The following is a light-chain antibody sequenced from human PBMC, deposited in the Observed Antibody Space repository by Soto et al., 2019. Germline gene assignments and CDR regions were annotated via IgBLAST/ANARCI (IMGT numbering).Light chain of an antibody. V-gene: IGKV3-15*01. CDR3: HQYNHWPPLT. J-gene: IGKJ4*01. CDR2: GAS. Sequence: EIVMTQSPATLSVSPGERATLSCRASQSVGRNLAWYQQKPGQAPRLLIYGASTRATGIQARFSGSGSWTEFTLTISSLQSEDFAIYPCHQYNHWPPLTFGGGTKVEIK. CDR1: QSVGRN.